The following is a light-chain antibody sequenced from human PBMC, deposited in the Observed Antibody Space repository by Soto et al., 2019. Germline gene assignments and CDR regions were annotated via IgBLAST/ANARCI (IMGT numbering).Light chain of an antibody. V-gene: IGLV2-11*01. J-gene: IGLJ2*01. CDR1: SSDVGGHDF. Sequence: QSALTQPLSVSGSPGQSVTISCTGTSSDVGGHDFVSWYQQLPGRAPKLIISEVTKRPSGVPDRFSGFKSGNTASLTISGLRADDEADYYCCSYAGSYTFRVFGGGTKVTVL. CDR2: EVT. CDR3: CSYAGSYTFRV.